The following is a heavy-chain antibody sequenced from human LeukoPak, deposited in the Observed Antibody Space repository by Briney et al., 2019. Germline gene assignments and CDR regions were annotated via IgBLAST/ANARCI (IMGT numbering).Heavy chain of an antibody. CDR3: ARGRECSSTSCLLSENWFDP. D-gene: IGHD2-2*01. Sequence: ASVKVSCKASGGTFSSYAISWVRQAPGQGLEWMGRIIPILGIANYAQKFQGRVTITADKSTSTAYMELSSLRSEDTAVYYCARGRECSSTSCLLSENWFDPWGQGTLVTVSS. V-gene: IGHV1-69*04. CDR2: IIPILGIA. CDR1: GGTFSSYA. J-gene: IGHJ5*02.